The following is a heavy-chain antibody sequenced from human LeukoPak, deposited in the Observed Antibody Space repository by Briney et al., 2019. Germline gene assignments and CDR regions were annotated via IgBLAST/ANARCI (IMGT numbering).Heavy chain of an antibody. CDR3: ARTRITMVRGVRNPYYYYYGMDV. V-gene: IGHV4-38-2*01. CDR1: GYSISSGYY. CDR2: IYHSGST. D-gene: IGHD3-10*01. Sequence: PSETLSLTWAVSGYSISSGYYWGWIRQPRGKGLEWIGSIYHSGSTYYNPSLKSRVTISVDTSKNQFSLKLSSVTAADTAVYYCARTRITMVRGVRNPYYYYYGMDVWGKGTTVTVSS. J-gene: IGHJ6*04.